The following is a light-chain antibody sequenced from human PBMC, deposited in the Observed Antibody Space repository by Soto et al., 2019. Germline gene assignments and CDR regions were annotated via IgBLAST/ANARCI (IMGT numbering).Light chain of an antibody. CDR3: QQSYSTTWT. CDR1: QGISTY. J-gene: IGKJ1*01. Sequence: DIQMTQSPSSLSASVGDRVTITCRASQGISTYLNWYQQKPGKAPKLLIYAASSLRSGVPSRFSGSGSETDFTLTISSLQPEDFATYSCQQSYSTTWTFGQGTKVDIK. V-gene: IGKV1-39*01. CDR2: AAS.